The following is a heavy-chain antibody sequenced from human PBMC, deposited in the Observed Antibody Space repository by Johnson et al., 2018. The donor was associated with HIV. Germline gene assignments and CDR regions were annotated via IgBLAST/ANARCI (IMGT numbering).Heavy chain of an antibody. CDR3: ARGTGTDDAFDI. J-gene: IGHJ3*02. Sequence: VESGGGVVQPGGSLRLSCAASGFTFSSNYMSWVRQAPGKGLEWVSVIYSGGSTYYADSVKGRFTISRDNSKNTLYLQMNSLRAEDTAVYYCARGTGTDDAFDIWGQGTMVTVSS. CDR1: GFTFSSNY. D-gene: IGHD1-1*01. V-gene: IGHV3-66*01. CDR2: IYSGGST.